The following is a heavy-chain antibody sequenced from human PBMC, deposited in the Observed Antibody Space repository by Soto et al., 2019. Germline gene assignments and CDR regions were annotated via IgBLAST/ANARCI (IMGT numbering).Heavy chain of an antibody. CDR1: GFTFSHYG. J-gene: IGHJ4*02. Sequence: QVQVVESGGGVVQPGRSLRLSCAASGFTFSHYGIHWVRQAPGKGLEWLAVISYDGSNKHYADSVKGRFTVSRDNSKNTLYLQMNSLRAEDTAVYFCASYSGKYQGPIDYWGQGTLVTVSS. D-gene: IGHD1-26*01. CDR3: ASYSGKYQGPIDY. V-gene: IGHV3-30*03. CDR2: ISYDGSNK.